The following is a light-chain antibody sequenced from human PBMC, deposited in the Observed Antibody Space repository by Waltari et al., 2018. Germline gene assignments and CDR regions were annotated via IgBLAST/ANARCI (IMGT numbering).Light chain of an antibody. V-gene: IGLV2-14*03. J-gene: IGLJ1*01. CDR2: DVA. Sequence: QSALTQPASVSGSPGQSITISCTGTASDIGNYDHVSWYQQHPGKAPKLIIYDVANRPSGVSDLFSGSQSGNTASLTISGLQAEDEADYYCKSFTNRLTYVFGSGTKVSV. CDR3: KSFTNRLTYV. CDR1: ASDIGNYDH.